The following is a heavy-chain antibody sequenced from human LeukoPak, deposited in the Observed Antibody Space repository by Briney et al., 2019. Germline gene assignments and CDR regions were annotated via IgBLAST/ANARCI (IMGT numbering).Heavy chain of an antibody. CDR2: ISYDGSNK. J-gene: IGHJ4*02. CDR1: GFTFSSYG. V-gene: IGHV3-30*18. Sequence: GGSLRLSCAASGFTFSSYGMHWVRQAPGKGLEWVAVISYDGSNKYYADSVKGRFTISRDNSKNTLYLQMNSLRAGDTAVYYCAKDHSSGWDYFDYWGQGTLVTVSS. CDR3: AKDHSSGWDYFDY. D-gene: IGHD6-19*01.